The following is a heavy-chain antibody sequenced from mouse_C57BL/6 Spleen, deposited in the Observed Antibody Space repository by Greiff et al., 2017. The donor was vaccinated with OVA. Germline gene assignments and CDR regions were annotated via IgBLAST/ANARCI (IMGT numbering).Heavy chain of an antibody. CDR3: TTSHYCGSFDY. V-gene: IGHV14-4*01. J-gene: IGHJ2*01. CDR2: IDPENGDT. Sequence: VQLQQSGAELVRPGASVKLSCTASGFTIKDYYMHWVKQRPEQGLEWIGWIDPENGDTEYASKFQGKATITADTSSNTAYLQLSSLTSENTADYYCTTSHYCGSFDYWGQGTTLTVSS. D-gene: IGHD1-1*01. CDR1: GFTIKDYY.